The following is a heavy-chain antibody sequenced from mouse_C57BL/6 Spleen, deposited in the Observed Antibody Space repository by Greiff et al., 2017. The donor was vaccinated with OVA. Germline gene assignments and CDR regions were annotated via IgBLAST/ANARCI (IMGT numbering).Heavy chain of an antibody. V-gene: IGHV2-2*01. Sequence: VMLVESGPGLVQPSQSLSITCTVSGFSLTSYGVHWVRQSPGKGLEWLGVIWSGGSTDYNAAFISRLSISKDNSKSQVFFKMNSLQADDTAIYYCARYGNYPYYAMDYWGQGTSVTVSS. CDR3: ARYGNYPYYAMDY. D-gene: IGHD2-1*01. CDR1: GFSLTSYG. J-gene: IGHJ4*01. CDR2: IWSGGST.